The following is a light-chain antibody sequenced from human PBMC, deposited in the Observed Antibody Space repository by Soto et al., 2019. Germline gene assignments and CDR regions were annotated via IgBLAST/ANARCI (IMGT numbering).Light chain of an antibody. CDR3: QQYYTTPQT. J-gene: IGKJ1*01. CDR1: QSVLSSSNNKNN. V-gene: IGKV4-1*01. Sequence: DIVMNQSPDSLAVSLGERATINCKSSQSVLSSSNNKNNLAWYQKKPGQPPRLLIYWASTRESGVPDRFSGTGSVTDITSTIRGLQTEDVAVYYCQQYYTTPQTFGQGTKVE. CDR2: WAS.